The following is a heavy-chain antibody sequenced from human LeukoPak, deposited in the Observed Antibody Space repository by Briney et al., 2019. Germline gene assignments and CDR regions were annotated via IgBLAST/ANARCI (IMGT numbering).Heavy chain of an antibody. J-gene: IGHJ3*02. CDR1: GFTFSSYA. V-gene: IGHV3-23*01. CDR2: ISGSGGST. D-gene: IGHD3-22*01. CDR3: AIDSRITMIVVARDAFDI. Sequence: GGSLRLSCAASGFTFSSYAMGWVRQAPGKGLEWVSAISGSGGSTYYADSVKGRFTISRDNSKNTLYLQMNSLRAEDTAVYYCAIDSRITMIVVARDAFDIWGQGTMVTVSS.